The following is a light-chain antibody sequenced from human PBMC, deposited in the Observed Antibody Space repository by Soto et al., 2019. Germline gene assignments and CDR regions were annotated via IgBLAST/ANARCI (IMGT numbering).Light chain of an antibody. CDR2: GAS. CDR1: QSVSSN. CDR3: QPYNNWPPRGT. V-gene: IGKV3-15*01. Sequence: EIVMTQSPATLSVSPGERATLSCRASQSVSSNLAWYQQKPGQAPRLLIYGASTRATGIPARFSGSGSGTEFTLNISSLQSEDFAVYYGQPYNNWPPRGTFGQGTKVEIK. J-gene: IGKJ1*01.